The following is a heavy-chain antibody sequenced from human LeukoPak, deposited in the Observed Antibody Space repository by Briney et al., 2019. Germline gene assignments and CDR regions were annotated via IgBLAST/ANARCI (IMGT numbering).Heavy chain of an antibody. Sequence: GGSLRLSCAASGLTFHNTWMHWIRHAPGKGLVWVSRIISDGITTTYADPVKGRFTISRDNAKNTLYLQMNSLRADDTAVYYCAADGEYAFLVWGQGTMVTVSS. J-gene: IGHJ3*01. CDR2: IISDGITT. D-gene: IGHD2/OR15-2a*01. V-gene: IGHV3-74*01. CDR1: GLTFHNTW. CDR3: AADGEYAFLV.